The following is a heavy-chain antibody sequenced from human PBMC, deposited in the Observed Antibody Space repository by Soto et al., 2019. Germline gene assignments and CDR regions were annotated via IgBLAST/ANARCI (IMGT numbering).Heavy chain of an antibody. J-gene: IGHJ6*02. V-gene: IGHV1-2*04. Sequence: ASVKVSCKASGYTFTGYYMHWVRQAPGQGLEWMGWINPNSGGTNYAQKSQGWVTMTRDTSISTAYMELSRLRSDDTAVYYCARDSGWTAAADAYYYYYGMDVWGQGTTVTVSS. CDR2: INPNSGGT. CDR3: ARDSGWTAAADAYYYYYGMDV. CDR1: GYTFTGYY. D-gene: IGHD6-13*01.